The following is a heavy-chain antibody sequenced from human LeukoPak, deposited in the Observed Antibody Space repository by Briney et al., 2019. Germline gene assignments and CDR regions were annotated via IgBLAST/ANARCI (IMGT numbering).Heavy chain of an antibody. Sequence: SETLSLTCAVYGGSSSGYYWSWIRQPPGKGLEWLGEINRSGRPNSNPSLKSRVTISVDTSKNQFSLKLGSVAAADTAVYYCARSAYDYGWRSYRAGLWFDPWGQGTLVTVSS. D-gene: IGHD3-16*02. CDR2: INRSGRP. CDR3: ARSAYDYGWRSYRAGLWFDP. J-gene: IGHJ5*02. V-gene: IGHV4-34*01. CDR1: GGSSSGYY.